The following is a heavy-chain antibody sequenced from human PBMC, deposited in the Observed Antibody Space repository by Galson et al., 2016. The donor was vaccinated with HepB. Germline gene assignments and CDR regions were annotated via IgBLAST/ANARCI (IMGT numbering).Heavy chain of an antibody. D-gene: IGHD6-19*01. CDR3: AKEADITGWSLFDY. V-gene: IGHV3-23*01. CDR2: ISAGGAYT. Sequence: SLRLSCAASGFTFRSYAMSWVRQAPGKGLEWVSAISAGGAYTYYADSVKGRFTISRDNYKNTLYLQMNSLRAEDTAVYYRAKEADITGWSLFDYWGQGPLVTVSS. J-gene: IGHJ4*02. CDR1: GFTFRSYA.